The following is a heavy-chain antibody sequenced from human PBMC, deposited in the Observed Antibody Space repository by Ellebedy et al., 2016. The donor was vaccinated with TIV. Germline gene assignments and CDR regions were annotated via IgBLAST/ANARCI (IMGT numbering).Heavy chain of an antibody. CDR1: GFPSSNYW. CDR3: ASDGSYGDYLSPTHAFVM. J-gene: IGHJ3*02. D-gene: IGHD4-17*01. Sequence: GGSLRLSCAASGFPSSNYWMSWVRQAPGKGLEWVANMRQDGGDKYYVDSVKGRFTISRDNAKTSLYLQMNSLRADDTAMYYCASDGSYGDYLSPTHAFVMWGQGTMVSVSS. CDR2: MRQDGGDK. V-gene: IGHV3-7*01.